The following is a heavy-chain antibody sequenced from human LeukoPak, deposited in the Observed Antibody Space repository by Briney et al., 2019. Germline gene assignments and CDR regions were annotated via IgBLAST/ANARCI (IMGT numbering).Heavy chain of an antibody. CDR2: ISGSGGST. J-gene: IGHJ4*02. V-gene: IGHV3-23*01. CDR1: GFTFSSYA. D-gene: IGHD6-6*01. CDR3: AKAPAARPRNVDY. Sequence: PGGSLRLSCAASGFTFSSYAMSWVRQAPGKGLEWVSAISGSGGSTYYADSVKGRFNISRDNYKHTLYLQMNSLRVEDSAGYYWAKAPAARPRNVDYWGQGTLVTVSS.